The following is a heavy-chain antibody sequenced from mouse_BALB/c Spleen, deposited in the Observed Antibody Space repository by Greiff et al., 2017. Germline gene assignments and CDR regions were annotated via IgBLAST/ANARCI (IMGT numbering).Heavy chain of an antibody. CDR1: GFTFSSYG. CDR2: ISSGGSYT. J-gene: IGHJ4*01. Sequence: EVNVVESGGDLVKPGGSLKLSCAASGFTFSSYGMSWVRQTPDKRLEWVATISSGGSYTYYPDSVKGRFTISRDNAKNTLYLQMSSLKSEDTAMYYCARRQDYDGGVDYWGQGTSVTVSS. CDR3: ARRQDYDGGVDY. V-gene: IGHV5-6*02. D-gene: IGHD2-4*01.